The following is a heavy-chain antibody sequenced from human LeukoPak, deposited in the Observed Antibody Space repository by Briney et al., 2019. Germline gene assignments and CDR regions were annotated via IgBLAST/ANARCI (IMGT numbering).Heavy chain of an antibody. D-gene: IGHD3-22*01. J-gene: IGHJ5*02. V-gene: IGHV3-21*01. CDR1: GFTFSRYY. CDR3: ARHRAYYNDGSGFWEFDP. CDR2: ISSSSTYT. Sequence: KSGGSLRLSCAASGFTFSRYYMHWVRQAPGKGLEWVSSISSSSTYTYSADSVKGRFTISRDDAKNSLYLLMNSLRVEDTAIYYCARHRAYYNDGSGFWEFDPWGQGTQVTVSS.